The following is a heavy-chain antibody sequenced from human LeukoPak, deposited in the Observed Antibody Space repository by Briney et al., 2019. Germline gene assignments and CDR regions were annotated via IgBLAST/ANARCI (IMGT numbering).Heavy chain of an antibody. CDR1: GFTFSNYA. CDR2: ISGSGGSA. D-gene: IGHD3-3*01. CDR3: AKDQGSGYYAYYFDY. J-gene: IGHJ4*02. V-gene: IGHV3-23*01. Sequence: GGSLRLSCAASGFTFSNYAMSWVRQAPGKGLEWVSGISGSGGSAYYPDSVKGRFTISRDNSKNTLYLQMISLRAEDTAIYYCAKDQGSGYYAYYFDYWGQGTLVTVSS.